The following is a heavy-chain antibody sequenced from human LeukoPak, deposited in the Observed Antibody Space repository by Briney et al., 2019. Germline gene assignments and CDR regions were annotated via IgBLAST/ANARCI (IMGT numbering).Heavy chain of an antibody. CDR3: ARDLGTCMATADY. J-gene: IGHJ4*02. V-gene: IGHV3-74*01. Sequence: GGSLRLSCEASGFTFSNYWMHWVRQAPGKGLVWVSRINSDGGSTTYADSVKGRFTISRDNAKNTLYLQMNSLRAEDTAVYYCARDLGTCMATADYWGQGTLVTVSS. D-gene: IGHD5-24*01. CDR1: GFTFSNYW. CDR2: INSDGGST.